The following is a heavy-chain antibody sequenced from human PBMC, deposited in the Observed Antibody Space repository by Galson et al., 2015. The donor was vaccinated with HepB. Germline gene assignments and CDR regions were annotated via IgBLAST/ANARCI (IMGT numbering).Heavy chain of an antibody. D-gene: IGHD3-22*01. V-gene: IGHV3-15*01. J-gene: IGHJ4*02. CDR1: GFTFSNAR. CDR2: IKSKTEGETT. Sequence: SLRLSCAASGFTFSNARMNWVRQAPGKGLEWVGRIKSKTEGETTEYAAPVKGRFTVSRDDSKNTLHLQMNSLRTEDTAVYYCTTELYSYDSSASYGWGQGTLVTVSS. CDR3: TTELYSYDSSASYG.